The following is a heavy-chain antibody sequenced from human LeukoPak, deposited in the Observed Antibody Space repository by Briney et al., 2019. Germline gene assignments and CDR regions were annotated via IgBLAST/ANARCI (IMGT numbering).Heavy chain of an antibody. CDR3: ARESFGATFDY. CDR1: GFTFKNYW. D-gene: IGHD1-26*01. Sequence: HSGGSLRLSCEVSGFTFKNYWMFWVRHAPGKGLVWVSRINSDGSRTNYADSVKGRFTISRDNSKNTLYLQMNSLRAEDTAVYYCARESFGATFDYWGQGTLVTVSS. J-gene: IGHJ4*02. V-gene: IGHV3-74*01. CDR2: INSDGSRT.